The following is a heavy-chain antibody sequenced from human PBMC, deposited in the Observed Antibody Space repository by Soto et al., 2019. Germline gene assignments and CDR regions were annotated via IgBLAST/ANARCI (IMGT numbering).Heavy chain of an antibody. CDR1: GNALTELP. D-gene: IGHD3-10*01. CDR2: IDPEDGET. J-gene: IGHJ5*02. V-gene: IGHV1-24*01. Sequence: GASVKVSCKVSGNALTELPRHWVRQAPGKGLEWMGGIDPEDGETIYAQQFQGRLIVTEDTSTDTAYMELSTLRSDDTAVYFCTKAPNLVRGFMGQKLLWFDPWGQGTMVTVSS. CDR3: TKAPNLVRGFMGQKLLWFDP.